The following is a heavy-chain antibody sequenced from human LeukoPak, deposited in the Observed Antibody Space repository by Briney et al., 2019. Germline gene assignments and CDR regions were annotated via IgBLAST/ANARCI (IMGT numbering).Heavy chain of an antibody. Sequence: GGSLRLSCAASGFTFSSYAMSWVRQAPGKGLEWVSAISGSGGSTYYADSVKGRFTISRDNSKHTLYLQMNSLRAEDTAVYYCAKGRGNWNPPRDFDYWGQGTLVTVSS. J-gene: IGHJ4*02. CDR1: GFTFSSYA. D-gene: IGHD1-20*01. CDR2: ISGSGGST. CDR3: AKGRGNWNPPRDFDY. V-gene: IGHV3-23*01.